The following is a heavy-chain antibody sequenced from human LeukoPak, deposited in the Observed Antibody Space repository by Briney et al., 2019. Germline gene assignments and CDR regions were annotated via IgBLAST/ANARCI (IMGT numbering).Heavy chain of an antibody. CDR3: AKVKQQLVLGFYYYMDV. Sequence: TGGSLRLSCAASGFTFSSYARSWVRQAPGKGLEWVSAISGSGGSTYYADSVKGRFTIPRDNSKNTLYLQMNSLRAEDTAVYYCAKVKQQLVLGFYYYMDVWGKGTTVTVSS. CDR2: ISGSGGST. D-gene: IGHD6-13*01. J-gene: IGHJ6*03. CDR1: GFTFSSYA. V-gene: IGHV3-23*01.